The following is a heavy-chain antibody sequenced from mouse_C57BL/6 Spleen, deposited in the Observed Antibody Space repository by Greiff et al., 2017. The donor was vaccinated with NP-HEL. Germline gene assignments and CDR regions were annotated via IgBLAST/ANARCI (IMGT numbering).Heavy chain of an antibody. CDR2: ISSGSSTI. Sequence: EVKLMESGGGLVKPGGSLKLSCAASGFTFSDYGMHWVRQAPEKGLEWVAYISSGSSTIYYADTVKGRFTISRDNAKNTLFLQMTSLRSEDTAMYYCARTGTGEYFDVWGTGTTVTVSS. CDR1: GFTFSDYG. CDR3: ARTGTGEYFDV. D-gene: IGHD4-1*01. V-gene: IGHV5-17*01. J-gene: IGHJ1*03.